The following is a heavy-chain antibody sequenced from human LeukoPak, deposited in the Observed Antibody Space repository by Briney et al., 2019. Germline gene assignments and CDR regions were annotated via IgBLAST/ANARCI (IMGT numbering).Heavy chain of an antibody. CDR3: ARNRVPGDITMLRGPDY. Sequence: ASVTVSCKASGYTFTSYGISWVRQAPGQRLEWMGWINAGNGNTKYSQKFQGRVTITRDTSASTAYMELNSLRSEDTAVYYCARNRVPGDITMLRGPDYWGQGTLVTASS. V-gene: IGHV1-3*01. CDR2: INAGNGNT. CDR1: GYTFTSYG. J-gene: IGHJ4*02. D-gene: IGHD3-10*01.